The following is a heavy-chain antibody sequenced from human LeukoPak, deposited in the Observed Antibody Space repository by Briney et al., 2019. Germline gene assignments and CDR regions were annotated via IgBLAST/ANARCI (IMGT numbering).Heavy chain of an antibody. CDR1: GYTFTGYH. CDR2: INPNSGAT. CDR3: ARQVEYCSRTSCPTSYFDY. D-gene: IGHD2-2*01. Sequence: GASVKVSCKASGYTFTGYHMHWVRQAPGQGLEWMGWINPNSGATNYAQRFQGRVTMTRDTSISTAYMELSSLRSDDTALYYCARQVEYCSRTSCPTSYFDYWGQGTLVTVSS. J-gene: IGHJ4*02. V-gene: IGHV1-2*02.